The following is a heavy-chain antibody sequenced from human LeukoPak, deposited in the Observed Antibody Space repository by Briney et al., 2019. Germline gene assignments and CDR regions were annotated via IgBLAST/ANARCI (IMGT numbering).Heavy chain of an antibody. CDR3: ARDGSSGWYYFDY. CDR2: IYTSGST. D-gene: IGHD6-19*01. Sequence: SETLSLTCTVSGGSINSYYWSWIRQPAGKGLEWIGRIYTSGSTNYNPSLKSRLTISVDTSKNQFSLKLSSVTAADTAVYYCARDGSSGWYYFDYWGQGTLVTVSS. CDR1: GGSINSYY. J-gene: IGHJ4*02. V-gene: IGHV4-4*07.